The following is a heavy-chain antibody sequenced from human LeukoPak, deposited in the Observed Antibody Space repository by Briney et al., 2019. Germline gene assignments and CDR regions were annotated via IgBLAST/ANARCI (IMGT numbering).Heavy chain of an antibody. CDR2: IKQDGSEK. Sequence: PGGSLRLSCAASGFTFSSYWMSWVRQAPGKGLEWVANIKQDGSEKYYVDSVKGRFTISRDNAKNSLYLQMNSLRAKDTAVYYCARNAYSSSWYATPFDYWGQGTLVTVSS. V-gene: IGHV3-7*04. J-gene: IGHJ4*02. CDR3: ARNAYSSSWYATPFDY. D-gene: IGHD6-13*01. CDR1: GFTFSSYW.